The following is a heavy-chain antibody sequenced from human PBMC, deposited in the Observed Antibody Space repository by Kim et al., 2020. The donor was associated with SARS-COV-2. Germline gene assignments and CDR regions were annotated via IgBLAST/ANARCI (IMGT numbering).Heavy chain of an antibody. CDR3: AKDISITIFGVVRGLDY. Sequence: GGSLRLSCAASGFTFSSYGMHWVRQAPGKGLEWVAVISYDGSNKYYADSVKGRFTISRDNSKNTLYLQMNSLRAEDTAVYYCAKDISITIFGVVRGLDYWGQGTLVTVSS. D-gene: IGHD3-3*01. J-gene: IGHJ4*02. V-gene: IGHV3-30*18. CDR2: ISYDGSNK. CDR1: GFTFSSYG.